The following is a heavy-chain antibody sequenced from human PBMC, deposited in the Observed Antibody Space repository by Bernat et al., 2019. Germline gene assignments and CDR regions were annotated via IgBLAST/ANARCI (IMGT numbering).Heavy chain of an antibody. J-gene: IGHJ4*02. CDR3: TIGDCSGGSCYPQPYYFDY. D-gene: IGHD2-15*01. V-gene: IGHV1-69*01. CDR2: IIPIFGTA. Sequence: QVQLVQSGAEVKKPGSSVKVSCKASGGTFSSYAISWVRQAPGQGLEWMGGIIPIFGTANYAQKFQGRVTITADESTSKAYMELSSLRSEDTAVYYCTIGDCSGGSCYPQPYYFDYWGQGTLVTVSS. CDR1: GGTFSSYA.